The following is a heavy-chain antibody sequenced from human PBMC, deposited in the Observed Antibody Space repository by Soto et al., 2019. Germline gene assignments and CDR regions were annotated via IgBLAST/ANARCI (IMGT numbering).Heavy chain of an antibody. V-gene: IGHV3-23*01. CDR3: AKPYMVRGDSPFDY. CDR2: ISGSGGST. D-gene: IGHD3-10*01. Sequence: QPVGSLRLSCAASGFTFSSYAMSWVRQAPGKGLEWVSAISGSGGSTYYADSVKGRFTISRDNSKNTLYLQMNSLRAEDTAVYYCAKPYMVRGDSPFDYWGQGTLVPVSS. J-gene: IGHJ4*02. CDR1: GFTFSSYA.